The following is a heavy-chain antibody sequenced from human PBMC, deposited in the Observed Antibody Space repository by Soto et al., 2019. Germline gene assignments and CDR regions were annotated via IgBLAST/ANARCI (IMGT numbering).Heavy chain of an antibody. D-gene: IGHD2-21*02. V-gene: IGHV1-69*01. Sequence: QVQLVQSGAEVKKPGSSVKVSCKASGGTFSTYAISWMRHAPGQGLEWMGGIIPMFGMANYAQNFQGRVTTTADESTSTAYMELSNLRSDDTAVYYCAREPSPYCAGDCYFYVFEIWGQGTQVTGSS. CDR3: AREPSPYCAGDCYFYVFEI. J-gene: IGHJ3*02. CDR1: GGTFSTYA. CDR2: IIPMFGMA.